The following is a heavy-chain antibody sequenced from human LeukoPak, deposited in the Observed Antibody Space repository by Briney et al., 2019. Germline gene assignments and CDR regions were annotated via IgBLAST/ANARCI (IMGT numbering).Heavy chain of an antibody. Sequence: PSETLSLTCTVSGGSISSSSYYWGWIRQPPGKGLEWIGSTYYSGSTYYNPSLKSRVTISVDTSKNQFSLKLSSVTAADTAVYYCARVDTAMAHWGQGTLVTVSS. CDR1: GGSISSSSYY. J-gene: IGHJ4*02. D-gene: IGHD5-18*01. CDR3: ARVDTAMAH. V-gene: IGHV4-39*07. CDR2: TYYSGST.